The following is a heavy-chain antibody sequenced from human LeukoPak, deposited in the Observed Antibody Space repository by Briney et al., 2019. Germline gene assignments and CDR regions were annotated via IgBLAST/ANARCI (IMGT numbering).Heavy chain of an antibody. CDR3: AKDTGATGNNWFDP. V-gene: IGHV3-9*01. CDR1: GLTFDVYA. CDR2: ISWNSGNI. Sequence: GGSLRLSCEASGLTFDVYALTGVRQAPGKGLKWASGISWNSGNIVYADSVKGRFTISRDNAKNSLYLQMNSLRAEDTALYYCAKDTGATGNNWFDPWGQGTLVTVSS. J-gene: IGHJ5*02. D-gene: IGHD1-1*01.